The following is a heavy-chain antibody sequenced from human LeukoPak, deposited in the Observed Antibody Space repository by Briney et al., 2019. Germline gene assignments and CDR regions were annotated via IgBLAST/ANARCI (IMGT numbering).Heavy chain of an antibody. Sequence: GASVKVSCKVSGGTFSSYAISWVRQAPGQGVEWMGGIIPIFGTANYAQKFQGRVTITADDSTTTAYMELSSLRFEDTAVYYCARANSGYDLYWFDPWGQGTLVTVSS. J-gene: IGHJ5*02. CDR2: IIPIFGTA. CDR3: ARANSGYDLYWFDP. D-gene: IGHD5-12*01. CDR1: GGTFSSYA. V-gene: IGHV1-69*13.